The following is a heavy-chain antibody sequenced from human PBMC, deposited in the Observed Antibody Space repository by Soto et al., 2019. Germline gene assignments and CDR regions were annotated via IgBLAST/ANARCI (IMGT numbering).Heavy chain of an antibody. Sequence: VASVKVSCKASGYTFSSYAISWVRQAPGQGLEWMGWINAGNGNTKYSQKFQGRVTITRDTSASTAYMELSSLRSEDTAVYYCARDLGGWPDYWGQGTLVTVSS. J-gene: IGHJ4*02. CDR1: GYTFSSYA. D-gene: IGHD2-15*01. CDR2: INAGNGNT. V-gene: IGHV1-3*01. CDR3: ARDLGGWPDY.